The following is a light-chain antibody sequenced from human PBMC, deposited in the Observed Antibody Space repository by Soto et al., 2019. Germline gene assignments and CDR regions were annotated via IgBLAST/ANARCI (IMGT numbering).Light chain of an antibody. CDR2: WAS. J-gene: IGKJ1*01. CDR1: QSVLFVSNNKNF. CDR3: QQFISAPT. V-gene: IGKV4-1*01. Sequence: VLTQSPDSLAVSLGGRATIHCRSNQSVLFVSNNKNFLAWYQQKPGQPPKLFLNWASTRESGVPDRFSGSGCGTELTLTIINLHAEDVAVYYCQQFISAPTFGQVPKLEI.